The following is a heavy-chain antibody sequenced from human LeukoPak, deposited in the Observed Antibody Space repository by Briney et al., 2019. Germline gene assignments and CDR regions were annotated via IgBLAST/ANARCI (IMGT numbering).Heavy chain of an antibody. Sequence: GGSLRLSCAASGFTVTSYAMSWVRQTPEKGLEWVSSISSGGDITHHADSVVGRFTISRDISKSTLYLQMNSLRVEDTAVYYCAKSDCGGDCYLLDYWGQGTLVTVSS. CDR2: ISSGGDIT. CDR1: GFTVTSYA. V-gene: IGHV3-23*01. J-gene: IGHJ4*02. CDR3: AKSDCGGDCYLLDY. D-gene: IGHD2-21*02.